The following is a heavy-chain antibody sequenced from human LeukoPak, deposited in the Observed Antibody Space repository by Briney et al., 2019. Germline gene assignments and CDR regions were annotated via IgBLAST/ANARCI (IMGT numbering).Heavy chain of an antibody. Sequence: GGSLRLSCAASGFTFDSSWMYWVRQAPGKGLVWVSRTDSDGTLTSYADSVKGRFTISRDNAKNSLYLQMSSLRAGDTAVYYCARDLHASGSYHPIDYWGQGTLVTVSS. V-gene: IGHV3-74*01. D-gene: IGHD3-10*01. J-gene: IGHJ4*02. CDR1: GFTFDSSW. CDR2: TDSDGTLT. CDR3: ARDLHASGSYHPIDY.